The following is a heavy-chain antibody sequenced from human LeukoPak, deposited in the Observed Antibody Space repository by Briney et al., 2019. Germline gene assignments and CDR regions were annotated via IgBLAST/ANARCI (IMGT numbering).Heavy chain of an antibody. Sequence: GASVKVSCKASGYTFSNSYVHWVRQAPGQGLEWMGIINPGGGSTTYSQKFQDRVTMTRDTSTNTVYMELSSLRSDDTAVYYCARDGRMTVANPNYFDSWGQGTLVTVSS. V-gene: IGHV1-46*01. J-gene: IGHJ4*02. CDR1: GYTFSNSY. D-gene: IGHD4/OR15-4a*01. CDR3: ARDGRMTVANPNYFDS. CDR2: INPGGGST.